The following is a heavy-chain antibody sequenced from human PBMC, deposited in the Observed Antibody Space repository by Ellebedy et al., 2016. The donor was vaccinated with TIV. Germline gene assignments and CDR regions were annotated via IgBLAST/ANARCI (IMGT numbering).Heavy chain of an antibody. D-gene: IGHD6-13*01. CDR3: AKAPYSAGWYSGGDY. J-gene: IGHJ4*02. Sequence: GESLKISCAASGFTFRTYAMSWVRQAPGKGLEWISAISGSGESKYYTDSVKGRFSISRDNSKNTLYLQMNSLRVEDTAIYYCAKAPYSAGWYSGGDYWGQGTLVTVSS. CDR1: GFTFRTYA. CDR2: ISGSGESK. V-gene: IGHV3-23*01.